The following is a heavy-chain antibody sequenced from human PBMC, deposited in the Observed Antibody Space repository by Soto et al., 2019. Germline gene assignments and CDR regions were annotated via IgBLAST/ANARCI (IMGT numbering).Heavy chain of an antibody. J-gene: IGHJ6*02. CDR2: IWYDGSNK. CDR1: GFTFSSYG. CDR3: ARAFGAARPGAYYYGMDV. D-gene: IGHD6-6*01. V-gene: IGHV3-33*01. Sequence: GGSLRLSCAASGFTFSSYGMHWVRQAPGKGLEWVAVIWYDGSNKYYADSVKGRFTISRDNSKNTLYLQMNSLRAEDTAVYYCARAFGAARPGAYYYGMDVWGQGTTVTVSS.